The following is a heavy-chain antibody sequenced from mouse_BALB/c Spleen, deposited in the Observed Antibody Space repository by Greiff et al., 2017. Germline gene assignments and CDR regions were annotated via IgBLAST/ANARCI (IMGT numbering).Heavy chain of an antibody. CDR1: GFTFSNYW. V-gene: IGHV6-6*02. J-gene: IGHJ2*01. CDR2: IRLKSNNYAT. Sequence: EVKLVESGGGLVQPGGSMKLSCVASGFTFSNYWMNWVSQSPEKGLEWVAEIRLKSNNYATHYAESVKGRFTISRDDSKSSVYLQMNNLRAEDTGIYYLTRGDYFGLDYWGQGTTPT. D-gene: IGHD1-2*01. CDR3: TRGDYFGLDY.